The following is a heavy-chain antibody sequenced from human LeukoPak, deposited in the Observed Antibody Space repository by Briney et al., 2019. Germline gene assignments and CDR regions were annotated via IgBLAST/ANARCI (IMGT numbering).Heavy chain of an antibody. CDR1: GFTFSSYW. CDR2: IWYDGSQR. D-gene: IGHD1/OR15-1a*01. V-gene: IGHV3-33*08. CDR3: GREGSSRTIDY. Sequence: GGSLRLSCAASGFTFSSYWMNWARQAPGKGLEWVAVIWYDGSQRYYADSVKGRFTISRDSSKNTVYLQMDSLRADDTAVYYCGREGSSRTIDYWGQGTLVTVSP. J-gene: IGHJ4*02.